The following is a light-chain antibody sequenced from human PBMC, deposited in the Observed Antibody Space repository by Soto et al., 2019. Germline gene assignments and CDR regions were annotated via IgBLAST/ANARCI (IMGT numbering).Light chain of an antibody. V-gene: IGKV3D-20*02. Sequence: EIVLTQSPGTLSLSPGDRATLSCRASQSVSSSYLAWYQQKPGQAPRLLIYGASSRATGIPDRFSGSGSGTDFTLTINSLEPEDFAVYYCQQRSYWPLTFGGGTKVDIK. CDR3: QQRSYWPLT. CDR2: GAS. CDR1: QSVSSSY. J-gene: IGKJ4*01.